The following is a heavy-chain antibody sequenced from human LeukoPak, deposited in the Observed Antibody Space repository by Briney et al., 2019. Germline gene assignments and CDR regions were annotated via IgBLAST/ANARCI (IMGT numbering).Heavy chain of an antibody. Sequence: SVKVSRKASGGTFSSYAISWVRQAPGQGLEWMGGIIPIFGTANYAQKFQGRVTITADESTSTAYMELSSLRSEDTAVYYCARGGGSPPKEFDYWGQGTLVTVSS. J-gene: IGHJ4*02. CDR2: IIPIFGTA. CDR1: GGTFSSYA. CDR3: ARGGGSPPKEFDY. D-gene: IGHD3-16*01. V-gene: IGHV1-69*01.